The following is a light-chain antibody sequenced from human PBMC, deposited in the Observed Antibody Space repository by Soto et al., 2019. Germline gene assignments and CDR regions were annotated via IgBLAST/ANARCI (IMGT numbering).Light chain of an antibody. CDR3: SSYTSSNTLL. CDR2: EVS. J-gene: IGLJ2*01. Sequence: QSALTQPASVSGSPGQSITISCTGTSSDVGGYNYVSWYQQHPSKAPKLMIYEVSNRPSGVSDRFSGSKSANTASLTISGLQAEDEADYYCSSYTSSNTLLFGGGTKLTVL. V-gene: IGLV2-14*01. CDR1: SSDVGGYNY.